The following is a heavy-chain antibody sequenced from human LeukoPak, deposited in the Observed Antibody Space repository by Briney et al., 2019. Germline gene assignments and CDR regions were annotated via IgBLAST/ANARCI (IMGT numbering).Heavy chain of an antibody. V-gene: IGHV4-39*01. J-gene: IGHJ4*02. Sequence: SETLSLTCTVSGGSISISIYYWGWIRQPPGKGLEWIGSIYYSGSTHYNPSLKSRVTISVDTSKNQFSLKLTSVAAADTAMYYCARQGNSGTYYSYYWGQGTLVTVSS. D-gene: IGHD1-26*01. CDR3: ARQGNSGTYYSYY. CDR1: GGSISISIYY. CDR2: IYYSGST.